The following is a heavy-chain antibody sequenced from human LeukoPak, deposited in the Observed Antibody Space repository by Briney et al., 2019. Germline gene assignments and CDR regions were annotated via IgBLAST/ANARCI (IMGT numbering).Heavy chain of an antibody. D-gene: IGHD3-9*01. CDR2: IYYSGST. CDR3: ARLSALRYLDY. J-gene: IGHJ4*02. CDR1: GGSISSYY. V-gene: IGHV4-59*08. Sequence: KPSETLSLTCTVSGGSISSYYWSWLRQPPGKGLEWIGYIYYSGSTNYNPSLKSRVTISVDTSKIQFSLKLSSVTAADTAVYYCARLSALRYLDYWGQGTLVTVSS.